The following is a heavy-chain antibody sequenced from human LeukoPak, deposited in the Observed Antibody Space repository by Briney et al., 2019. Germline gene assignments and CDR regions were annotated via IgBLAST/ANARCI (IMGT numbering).Heavy chain of an antibody. CDR2: INHSGST. CDR3: ARVRPMVRGAYFDY. V-gene: IGHV4-34*01. D-gene: IGHD3-10*01. J-gene: IGHJ4*02. Sequence: SETLSLTCAVYGGSFTGYYWSWIRQPPGHGLEWIGEINHSGSTNYNPSLKSRVTISVDTSKNQFSLKLSSVTAADTAVYYCARVRPMVRGAYFDYWGQGTLVTVSS. CDR1: GGSFTGYY.